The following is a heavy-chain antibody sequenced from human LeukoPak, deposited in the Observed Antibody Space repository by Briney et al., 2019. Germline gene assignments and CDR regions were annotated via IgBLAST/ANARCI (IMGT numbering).Heavy chain of an antibody. CDR3: ARAAGYYYDSSGYFRDAFDI. CDR1: GFTFSSYS. Sequence: PGGSLRLSCAASGFTFSSYSMNWVRQAPGKGLEWVSSISSSSSYIYYADSVKGRFTISRDNAKNSLYLQMNSLRAEDTAVYYCARAAGYYYDSSGYFRDAFDIWGQGTMVTVSS. CDR2: ISSSSSYI. V-gene: IGHV3-21*04. D-gene: IGHD3-22*01. J-gene: IGHJ3*02.